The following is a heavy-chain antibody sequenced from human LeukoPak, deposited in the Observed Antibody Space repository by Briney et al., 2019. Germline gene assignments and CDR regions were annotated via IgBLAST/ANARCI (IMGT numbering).Heavy chain of an antibody. CDR2: IRYDGSNK. J-gene: IGHJ3*02. CDR1: GFTFSSYG. V-gene: IGHV3-30*02. D-gene: IGHD3-16*01. CDR3: AKDTEYDWGHAFDI. Sequence: PGGSLRLSCAASGFTFSSYGMHWVRQAPCKGLEWVSFIRYDGSNKFYADSVKGRFTISRDNSKNTLYLQTNSLRTGDTAVYYCAKDTEYDWGHAFDIWGQGTMISVSS.